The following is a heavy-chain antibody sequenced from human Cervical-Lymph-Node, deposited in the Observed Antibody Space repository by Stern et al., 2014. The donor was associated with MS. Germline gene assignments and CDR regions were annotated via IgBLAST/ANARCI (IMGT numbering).Heavy chain of an antibody. V-gene: IGHV3-23*04. D-gene: IGHD3-10*01. Sequence: EVQLVQSGGGLVPPGGSLRLSCAASGFTFNNYAMNWVRQAPGKGLEWVSAISPGGTYTYYADSVKGRFTISRDNSTNTVYLQMNSLRAEDSAVYYCAKDRRGDWGQGTLVTVSS. CDR2: ISPGGTYT. CDR3: AKDRRGD. CDR1: GFTFNNYA. J-gene: IGHJ4*02.